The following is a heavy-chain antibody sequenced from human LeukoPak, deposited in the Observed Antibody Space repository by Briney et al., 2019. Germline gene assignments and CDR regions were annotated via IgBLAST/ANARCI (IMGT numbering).Heavy chain of an antibody. Sequence: PSETLSLTCTVSGGSISSYYWSWIRQPPGKGLEWIGYIYYSGSTNYNPSLKSRVTMSVDTSKNQFSLKLSSVTAADTAVYYCARAFPDFWSGYYGGFGPWGQGTLVTVSS. CDR3: ARAFPDFWSGYYGGFGP. J-gene: IGHJ5*02. CDR1: GGSISSYY. CDR2: IYYSGST. V-gene: IGHV4-59*01. D-gene: IGHD3-3*01.